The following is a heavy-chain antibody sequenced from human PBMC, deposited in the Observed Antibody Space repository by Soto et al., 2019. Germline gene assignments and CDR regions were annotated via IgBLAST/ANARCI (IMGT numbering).Heavy chain of an antibody. D-gene: IGHD2-2*01. CDR1: GYTFTSYD. CDR3: ARGEAAARYYYYYYMDV. V-gene: IGHV1-8*01. CDR2: MNPNSGNT. Sequence: ASVKVSCKASGYTFTSYDINWVRQATGQGLEWMGWMNPNSGNTGYAQKFQGRVTMTRNTSISTAYMELSSLRSEDTAVYYCARGEAAARYYYYYYMDVWGKGTTVTVSS. J-gene: IGHJ6*03.